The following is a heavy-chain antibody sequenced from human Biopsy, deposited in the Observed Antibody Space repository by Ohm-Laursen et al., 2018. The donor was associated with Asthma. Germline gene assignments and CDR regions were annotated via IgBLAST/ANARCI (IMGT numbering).Heavy chain of an antibody. J-gene: IGHJ5*02. Sequence: GASVKVSCKVSAYTFIGYHLHWVRQALGDGLEWMGRINPNGGATIYAQKFQGRVTMTRDTSISTAYMELSRLTSADTAVYYCARVQKSPGDRWFDPWGQGTLVTVSS. V-gene: IGHV1-2*06. CDR2: INPNGGAT. CDR1: AYTFIGYH. D-gene: IGHD7-27*01. CDR3: ARVQKSPGDRWFDP.